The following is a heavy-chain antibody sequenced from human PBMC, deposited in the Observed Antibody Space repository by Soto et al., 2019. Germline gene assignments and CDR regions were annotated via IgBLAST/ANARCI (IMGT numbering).Heavy chain of an antibody. J-gene: IGHJ5*02. V-gene: IGHV4-39*01. CDR3: ARPYCSSTSCFWGYNWFDP. Sequence: QLQLQESAPGLWKPSEPLSLTGTFLGGSFSIISYYWGWFRQPPGKGLGWFGGIYYSGSTYYNPSLKSRVTISVDTSKNQFSLKLSSVTAADTAVYYCARPYCSSTSCFWGYNWFDPWGQGTLVTVSS. CDR2: IYYSGST. CDR1: GGSFSIISYY. D-gene: IGHD2-2*01.